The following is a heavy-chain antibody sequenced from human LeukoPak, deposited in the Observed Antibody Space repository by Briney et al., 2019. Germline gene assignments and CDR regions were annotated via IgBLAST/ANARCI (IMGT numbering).Heavy chain of an antibody. Sequence: ASVKVSCKASGYTFTSYSINWVRQAPGQGLEWMGWISAYSGNTNYVQKLQGRVTMTTDTSTSTAYMELRSLRSDDTAVYYCARDGTPWGGYTYGMFDYWGQGTLVTVSS. V-gene: IGHV1-18*01. D-gene: IGHD5-18*01. CDR3: ARDGTPWGGYTYGMFDY. CDR1: GYTFTSYS. CDR2: ISAYSGNT. J-gene: IGHJ4*02.